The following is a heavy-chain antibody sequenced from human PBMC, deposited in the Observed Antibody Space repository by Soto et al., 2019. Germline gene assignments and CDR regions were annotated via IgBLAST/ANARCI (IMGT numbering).Heavy chain of an antibody. CDR1: GFPFSSHG. Sequence: GGSLRLSCAASGFPFSSHGMHWVRQAPGKGLEWVALIWYDESKKYYGDSVKGRFTISRDNSKNTLYLQMNSLRAEDTAVYYCAKVPYGDYEAFFDYWGQGTLVTVSS. J-gene: IGHJ4*02. V-gene: IGHV3-33*06. CDR3: AKVPYGDYEAFFDY. CDR2: IWYDESKK. D-gene: IGHD4-17*01.